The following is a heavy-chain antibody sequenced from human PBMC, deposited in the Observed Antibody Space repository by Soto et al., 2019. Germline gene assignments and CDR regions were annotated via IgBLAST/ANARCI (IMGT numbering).Heavy chain of an antibody. Sequence: PGGSLRLSCAASGFTFSSYAMSWVRQAPGKGLEWVSAISGSGGSTYYADSVKGRFTISRDNSKNTLYLQMNSLRAEDTAVYYCAKGERQYYDFWSGYYNYYYYGMDVWGQGTTVTVSS. CDR3: AKGERQYYDFWSGYYNYYYYGMDV. CDR2: ISGSGGST. J-gene: IGHJ6*02. CDR1: GFTFSSYA. D-gene: IGHD3-3*01. V-gene: IGHV3-23*01.